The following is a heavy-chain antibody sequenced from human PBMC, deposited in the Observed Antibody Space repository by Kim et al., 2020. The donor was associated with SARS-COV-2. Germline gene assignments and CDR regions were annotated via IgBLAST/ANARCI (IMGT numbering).Heavy chain of an antibody. D-gene: IGHD6-19*01. V-gene: IGHV4-31*03. CDR2: IYYSGST. CDR3: ARDFRQYSSGWSSPFDP. CDR1: GGSISRGGYY. Sequence: SETLSLTCTVSGGSISRGGYYWSWIRQHPGKGLEWIGYIYYSGSTYYNPSLKSRVTISVDTSKNQFSLKLSSVTAADTAVYYCARDFRQYSSGWSSPFDPSGERAPGTLSP. J-gene: IGHJ5*02.